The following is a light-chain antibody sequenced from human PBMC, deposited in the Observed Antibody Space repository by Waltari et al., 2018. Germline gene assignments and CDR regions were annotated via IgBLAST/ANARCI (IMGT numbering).Light chain of an antibody. CDR2: DVN. CDR1: NSDVGGYNY. V-gene: IGLV2-11*01. J-gene: IGLJ3*02. Sequence: QSALTQPRSVSGSPGQSVAISCTGTNSDVGGYNYVSWYPHHPGKAPKLMIYDVNKRPAGVPDRFSGSKSGNTASLTISGLQAEDEAEYYCCSYAGSTSWLFGGGTKLTVL. CDR3: CSYAGSTSWL.